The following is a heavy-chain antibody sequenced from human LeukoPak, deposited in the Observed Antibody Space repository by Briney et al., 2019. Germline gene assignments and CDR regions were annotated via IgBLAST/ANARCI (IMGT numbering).Heavy chain of an antibody. D-gene: IGHD6-25*01. CDR3: ARWGSELPDDAFDI. CDR2: IRQDGSEK. Sequence: GGSLRLSCAASGFTFSRYWMSWVRQAPGKGLEWVANIRQDGSEKHYLDSVKGRITISRDNAKNSLYLQMNSLRAKDTAVYYCARWGSELPDDAFDIWGQGTMVTVSS. V-gene: IGHV3-7*01. CDR1: GFTFSRYW. J-gene: IGHJ3*02.